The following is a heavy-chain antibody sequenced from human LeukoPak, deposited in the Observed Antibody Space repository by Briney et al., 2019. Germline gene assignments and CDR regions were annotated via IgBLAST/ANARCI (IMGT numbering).Heavy chain of an antibody. V-gene: IGHV3-53*01. Sequence: GGSLRLSCAASGFIVSSHYMSWVRQAPGKGLEWVSVIYSGGSTYYADSVKGRFTISRDNSKNTLYLQMNSLRAEDTAVYYCARQGSLRYSSSWYYFDYWGQGTLVTVSS. CDR1: GFIVSSHY. J-gene: IGHJ4*02. CDR3: ARQGSLRYSSSWYYFDY. CDR2: IYSGGST. D-gene: IGHD6-13*01.